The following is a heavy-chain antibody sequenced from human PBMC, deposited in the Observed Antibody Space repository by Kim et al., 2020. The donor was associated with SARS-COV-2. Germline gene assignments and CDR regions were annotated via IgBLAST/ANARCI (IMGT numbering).Heavy chain of an antibody. CDR1: GFTFSSYW. V-gene: IGHV3-7*03. CDR3: ARVNYDFWSGYSCFDY. J-gene: IGHJ4*02. D-gene: IGHD3-3*01. CDR2: IKQDGSEK. Sequence: GGSLRLSCAASGFTFSSYWMSWVRQAPGKGLEWVANIKQDGSEKYYVDSVKGRFTISRDNAKNSLYLQMNSLRAEDTAVYYCARVNYDFWSGYSCFDYWGQGTLVTVSS.